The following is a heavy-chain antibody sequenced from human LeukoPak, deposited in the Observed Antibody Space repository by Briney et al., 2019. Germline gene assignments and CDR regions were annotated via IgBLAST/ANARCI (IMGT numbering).Heavy chain of an antibody. Sequence: ASVKVSCKASGYTFTSYYMHWVRQAPGQGLEGMGIINPSGGSTSYAQKFQGRVTMTRDTSTSTVYMELRSLRSEDTAVYYCARDPTMDIVVVVGAFVFDYWGQGTLVTVSS. D-gene: IGHD2-15*01. CDR2: INPSGGST. J-gene: IGHJ4*02. CDR1: GYTFTSYY. CDR3: ARDPTMDIVVVVGAFVFDY. V-gene: IGHV1-46*01.